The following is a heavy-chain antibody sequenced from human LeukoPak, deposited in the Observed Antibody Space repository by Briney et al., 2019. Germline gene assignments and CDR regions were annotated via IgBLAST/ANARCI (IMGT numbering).Heavy chain of an antibody. J-gene: IGHJ4*02. CDR2: INHSGST. CDR1: GGSFSGYY. V-gene: IGHV4-34*01. D-gene: IGHD3-3*01. Sequence: SETLSLTCAVYGGSFSGYYWSWIRQPPGKGLEWIGEINHSGSTNYNLSLKSRVTISVDTSKNQFSLKLSSVTAADTAVYYCALYDFWSGYSTYWGQGTLVTVSS. CDR3: ALYDFWSGYSTY.